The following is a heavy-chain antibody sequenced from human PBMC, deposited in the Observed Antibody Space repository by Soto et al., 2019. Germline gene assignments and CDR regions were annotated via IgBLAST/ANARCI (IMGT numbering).Heavy chain of an antibody. CDR3: ARRERAAGTDWWFDP. Sequence: SETLSVTCTVSGGSISSSSFHWGWIRQPPGKGLEWIGSIYYSGGTYYSPSLKSRVTISVDTSKNQFSLKLSSVTAADTAVYYCARRERAAGTDWWFDPWGQGTLVT. J-gene: IGHJ5*02. D-gene: IGHD6-13*01. V-gene: IGHV4-39*01. CDR1: GGSISSSSFH. CDR2: IYYSGGT.